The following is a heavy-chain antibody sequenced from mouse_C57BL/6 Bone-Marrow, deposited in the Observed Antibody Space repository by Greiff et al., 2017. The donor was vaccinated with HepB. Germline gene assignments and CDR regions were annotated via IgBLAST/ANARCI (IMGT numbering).Heavy chain of an antibody. J-gene: IGHJ2*01. CDR2: IYPGNSDT. CDR1: GYTFTSYW. V-gene: IGHV1-5*01. Sequence: VQLQQSGTVLARPGASVKMSCKTSGYTFTSYWMHWVKQRPGQGLEWIGAIYPGNSDTSYNQKFKGKAKLTAVTSASTAYMELSSLTNEDSAVYYCTKTTVARGFDYWGQGTTLTVSS. D-gene: IGHD1-1*01. CDR3: TKTTVARGFDY.